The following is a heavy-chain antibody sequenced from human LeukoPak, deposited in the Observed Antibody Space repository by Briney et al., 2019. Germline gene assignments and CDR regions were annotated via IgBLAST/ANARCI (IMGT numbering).Heavy chain of an antibody. D-gene: IGHD6-19*01. V-gene: IGHV3-74*01. J-gene: IGHJ4*02. CDR1: GFTISRYR. CDR2: INSDGSST. Sequence: GGSLRLSCAASGFTISRYRMHWVRQAPGKGLVWVSRINSDGSSTNYADSVKGRFTISRDDAKNTLYLQMNSLRAEDTAVYYCAREAAGYSSGWLDYWGQGTLVTVSS. CDR3: AREAAGYSSGWLDY.